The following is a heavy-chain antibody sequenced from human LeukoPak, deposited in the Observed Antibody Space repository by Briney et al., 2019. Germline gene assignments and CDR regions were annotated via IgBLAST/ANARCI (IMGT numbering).Heavy chain of an antibody. CDR3: ARAFNSIQPLDY. J-gene: IGHJ4*02. CDR1: GGTFSSYA. Sequence: GASVKVSCKASGGTFSSYAISWVRQAPGQGLEWMGGIIPIFGTANYAQKFQGRVTMTSDMSTNTVYMELRSLRSEDTAMYYCARAFNSIQPLDYWGQGTLVTVSS. V-gene: IGHV1-69*05. CDR2: IIPIFGTA. D-gene: IGHD4-11*01.